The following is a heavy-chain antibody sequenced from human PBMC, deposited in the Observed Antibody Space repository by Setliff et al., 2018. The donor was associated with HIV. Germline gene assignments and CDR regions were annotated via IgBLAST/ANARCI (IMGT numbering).Heavy chain of an antibody. D-gene: IGHD6-13*01. CDR3: ARDPAITAAGTEYFDS. Sequence: SETLSLTCTVSGGSISNIDYDWGWIRQYPGKGLEWIGNIHYTGISDINPSLKRRTTISLDRPRIQFSLKLSSVTAADTAIYYCARDPAITAAGTEYFDSWGQGILVTVSS. CDR1: GGSISNIDYD. V-gene: IGHV4-39*07. CDR2: IHYTGIS. J-gene: IGHJ4*02.